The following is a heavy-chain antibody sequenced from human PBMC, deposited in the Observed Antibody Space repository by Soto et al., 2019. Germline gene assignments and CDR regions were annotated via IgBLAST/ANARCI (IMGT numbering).Heavy chain of an antibody. Sequence: ASVKVSCKVSGYTLTELSMHWVRQAPGKGLEWMGGFDPEDGETIYAQKFQGRVTMTEDTSTDTVYMELSSLRSGDTAVYYCATGGSSLITGTALESDWFDPWGQGTLVTVSS. CDR1: GYTLTELS. J-gene: IGHJ5*02. CDR2: FDPEDGET. V-gene: IGHV1-24*01. D-gene: IGHD1-20*01. CDR3: ATGGSSLITGTALESDWFDP.